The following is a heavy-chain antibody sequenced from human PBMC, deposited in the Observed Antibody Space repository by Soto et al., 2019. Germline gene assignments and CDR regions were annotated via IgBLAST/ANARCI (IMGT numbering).Heavy chain of an antibody. V-gene: IGHV1-69*01. J-gene: IGHJ4*02. Sequence: QVQLRQSGAEVTKPGSSVKVACKASGGPFNTFGISWVRQAPGQGLEWMGGIIPKYGTTNYARRFQGRVTITADESTSTAYLELSSLRHDDTAIYYCARTRQRRPVFYVDYWGQGTPISVTS. CDR3: ARTRQRRPVFYVDY. CDR2: IIPKYGTT. CDR1: GGPFNTFG. D-gene: IGHD2-2*01.